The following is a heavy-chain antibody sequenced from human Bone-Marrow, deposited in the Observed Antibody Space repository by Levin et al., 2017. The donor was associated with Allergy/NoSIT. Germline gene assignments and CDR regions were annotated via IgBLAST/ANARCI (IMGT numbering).Heavy chain of an antibody. J-gene: IGHJ4*02. V-gene: IGHV5-51*01. Sequence: KVSCKVSGYIFSDYWIAWVRQMPGKGLEWMGFIYPDDSDTRYSPSFQGQVTLSVDESITTAYLHWSSLKASDTAMYYCARQSGGSKSGHYFDYWGQGTLVTVSS. CDR3: ARQSGGSKSGHYFDY. CDR2: IYPDDSDT. D-gene: IGHD3-10*01. CDR1: GYIFSDYW.